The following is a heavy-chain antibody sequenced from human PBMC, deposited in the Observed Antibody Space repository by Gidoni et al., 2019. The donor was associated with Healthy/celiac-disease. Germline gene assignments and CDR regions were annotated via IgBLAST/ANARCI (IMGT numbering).Heavy chain of an antibody. D-gene: IGHD3-10*01. CDR1: GFTFSSYA. CDR3: ARESTLLDAFDI. Sequence: EVQLVESGGVLVQPGGSLRLSCAASGFTFSSYAMHWVRQAPGKGLEYVSAISSNGGSTYYAKSVKGRFTIYRDNSKNTLYLQMGSLRAEDMAVYYCARESTLLDAFDIWGQGTMVTGSS. CDR2: ISSNGGST. J-gene: IGHJ3*02. V-gene: IGHV3-64*01.